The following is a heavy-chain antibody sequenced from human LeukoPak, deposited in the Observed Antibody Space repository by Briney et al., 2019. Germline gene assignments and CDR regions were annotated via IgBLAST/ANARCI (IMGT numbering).Heavy chain of an antibody. J-gene: IGHJ4*02. CDR3: ARGLWFPSHY. V-gene: IGHV4-34*01. CDR1: GGSFSGYY. D-gene: IGHD3-10*01. CDR2: INHSGST. Sequence: SETLSLTCAVYGGSFSGYYWSWIRQPPGKGLEWIGEINHSGSTNYNPSLKSRVTISVDTSKNQFSLKLSSVTAADTAVYYCARGLWFPSHYWVQGTLVTVSS.